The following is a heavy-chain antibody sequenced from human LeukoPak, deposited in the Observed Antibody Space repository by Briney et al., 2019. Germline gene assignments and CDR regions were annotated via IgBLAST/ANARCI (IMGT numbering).Heavy chain of an antibody. CDR1: GYTFTNYA. D-gene: IGHD7-27*01. CDR2: INTNTGNP. CDR3: ASHPGDYYYGLDV. Sequence: GASVKVSCKASGYTFTNYAMNWVRQAPGQGLQWMGWINTNTGNPTFAQGFTGRFVFSLDTSVSTAYLQISSLKAEDTAVYYCASHPGDYYYGLDVWGQGTTVTVSS. V-gene: IGHV7-4-1*02. J-gene: IGHJ6*02.